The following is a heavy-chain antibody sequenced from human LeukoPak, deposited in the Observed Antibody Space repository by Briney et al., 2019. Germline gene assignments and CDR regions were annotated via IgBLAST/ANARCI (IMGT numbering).Heavy chain of an antibody. CDR2: ISSSSSTI. Sequence: GGSLSPSCAASGFTFSTYNLNWLRQAPGKGLEWVSYISSSSSTIYYADSVKGRFTISRDDAKNSLYLQMNSLRDEDTAVYYCARDAGGTYTHWYFDLWGGGTRVTVSS. CDR3: ARDAGGTYTHWYFDL. D-gene: IGHD1-26*01. J-gene: IGHJ2*01. V-gene: IGHV3-48*02. CDR1: GFTFSTYN.